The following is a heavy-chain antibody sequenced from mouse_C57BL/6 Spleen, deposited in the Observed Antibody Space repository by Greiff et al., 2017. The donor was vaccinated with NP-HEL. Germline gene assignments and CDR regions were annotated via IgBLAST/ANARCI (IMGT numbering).Heavy chain of an antibody. Sequence: QVTLKESGPGILQPSQTLSLTCSFSGFSLSTFGMGVGWIRQPSGKGLEWLAHIWWDDDKYYNPALKSRLTISKDTSKNQVFLKIANVDTADTATYYCARMGHRLIYDGYPFAYWGQGTLVTVSA. D-gene: IGHD2-3*01. V-gene: IGHV8-8*01. CDR1: GFSLSTFGMG. CDR2: IWWDDDK. J-gene: IGHJ3*01. CDR3: ARMGHRLIYDGYPFAY.